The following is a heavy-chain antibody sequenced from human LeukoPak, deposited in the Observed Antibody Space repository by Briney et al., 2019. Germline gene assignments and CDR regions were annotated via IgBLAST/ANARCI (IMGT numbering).Heavy chain of an antibody. CDR3: AKGSSDWSGPTGVFDY. V-gene: IGHV3-23*01. Sequence: GGSLRLSCAASASNTFTTYWMHWVRQAPGKGPEWVSAISGSGDSTYHADSVKGRLTISRDNSKNTLYLQMNSLRVEDTAVYYCAKGSSDWSGPTGVFDYWGQGTLVTGSS. CDR2: ISGSGDST. CDR1: ASNTFTTYW. D-gene: IGHD6-19*01. J-gene: IGHJ4*02.